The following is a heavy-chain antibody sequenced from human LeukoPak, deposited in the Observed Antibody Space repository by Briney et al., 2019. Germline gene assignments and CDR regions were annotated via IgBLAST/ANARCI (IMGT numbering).Heavy chain of an antibody. CDR2: IYHSGST. CDR3: ARMLRALYYYMDV. V-gene: IGHV4-38-2*02. CDR1: GYSISSGYY. J-gene: IGHJ6*03. Sequence: SETLSLTCTVSGYSISSGYYWGWIRQPPGKGLEWIGSIYHSGSTYYNPSLKSRVTISVDTSKNQFSLKLSSVTAADTAVYYCARMLRALYYYMDVWGKGTTVTVSS. D-gene: IGHD2-15*01.